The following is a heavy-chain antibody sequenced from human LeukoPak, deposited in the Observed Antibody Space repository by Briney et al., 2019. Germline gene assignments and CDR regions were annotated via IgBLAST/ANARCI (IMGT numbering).Heavy chain of an antibody. Sequence: GGSLRLSCAASGFAFSSYAVHWVRQAPGKGLECVAVISHDGSKKYYADFAKGRFTISRDNSKNTLYLHMNSLIPEDTAVYFCAKDWKFYYVSGSFFPDNWGQGTLVTVSS. CDR2: ISHDGSKK. CDR1: GFAFSSYA. CDR3: AKDWKFYYVSGSFFPDN. J-gene: IGHJ4*02. V-gene: IGHV3-30-3*01. D-gene: IGHD3-10*01.